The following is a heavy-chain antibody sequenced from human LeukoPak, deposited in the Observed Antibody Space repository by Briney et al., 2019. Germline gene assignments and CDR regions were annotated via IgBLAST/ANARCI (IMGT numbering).Heavy chain of an antibody. V-gene: IGHV1-2*02. J-gene: IGHJ4*02. CDR3: ARGGLVVAAIVGSYNY. CDR1: GYTFTGYY. CDR2: INPNSGGT. Sequence: GASVKVSCKASGYTFTGYYMHWVRRSPGQGLEWMGWINPNSGGTNYAQKFQGRVTMTRDTSISTAYMELSRLRSDDTAVYYCARGGLVVAAIVGSYNYWGQGTLVTVSS. D-gene: IGHD2-15*01.